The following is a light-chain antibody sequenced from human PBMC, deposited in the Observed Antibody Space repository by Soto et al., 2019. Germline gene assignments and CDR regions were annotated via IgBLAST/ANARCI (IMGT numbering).Light chain of an antibody. V-gene: IGKV3-20*01. CDR1: QTVSSY. CDR3: QQYGTSPIT. Sequence: ENVLTQSPGTLSLSPGERATLSCRASQTVSSYLTWYQQRPGQAPRLLISGASRRATGIPDRLSGSGSGTDFTLTISRLEPEDFALYYCQQYGTSPITFGQGTRLEI. CDR2: GAS. J-gene: IGKJ5*01.